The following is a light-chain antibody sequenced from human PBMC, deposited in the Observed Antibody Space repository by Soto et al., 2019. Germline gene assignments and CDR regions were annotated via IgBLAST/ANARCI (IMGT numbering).Light chain of an antibody. CDR3: QQYAGSPRT. Sequence: EIVLTQSPATLSVSPGERVTLSCRASQSVSNKLAWYQQKPGQAPRLLIYSASRRATGIPDRFTGSGPGTDFTLTINRVEPEDFAVYFCQQYAGSPRTFGQGTKVDIK. V-gene: IGKV3-20*01. CDR1: QSVSNK. CDR2: SAS. J-gene: IGKJ1*01.